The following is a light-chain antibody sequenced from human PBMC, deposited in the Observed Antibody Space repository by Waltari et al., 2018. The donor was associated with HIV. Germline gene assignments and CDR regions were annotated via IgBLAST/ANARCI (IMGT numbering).Light chain of an antibody. CDR1: SRDVGSYNL. CDR2: EVS. Sequence: QSALTQPASVSGSPGQSITIPCTGTSRDVGSYNLVSWYQQNPDKAPKLMIYEVSKRPSGVSNRFSGSKSGNTASLTISGLQAEDEAAYYCCSYAGSSTLIFGGGTKLTVL. CDR3: CSYAGSSTLI. J-gene: IGLJ2*01. V-gene: IGLV2-23*02.